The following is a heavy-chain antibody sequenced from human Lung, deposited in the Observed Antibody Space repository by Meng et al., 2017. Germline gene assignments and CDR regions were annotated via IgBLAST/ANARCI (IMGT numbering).Heavy chain of an antibody. V-gene: IGHV4-34*01. J-gene: IGHJ4*02. CDR1: GWCFSDYY. CDR2: LNHSGST. CDR3: ARGPTTMAHDFDY. Sequence: QLPAGGSELLKPSGTLSPTCVVSGWCFSDYYWSGIRQPPGKGLEWIGELNHSGSTNYNPSLESRATISVDTSQNNLSLKLSSVTAADSAVYYCARGPTTMAHDFDYWGQGTLVTVSS. D-gene: IGHD4-11*01.